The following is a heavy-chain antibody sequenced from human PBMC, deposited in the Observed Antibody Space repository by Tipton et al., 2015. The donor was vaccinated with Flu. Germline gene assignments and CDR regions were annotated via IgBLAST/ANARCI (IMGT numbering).Heavy chain of an antibody. V-gene: IGHV4-59*01. J-gene: IGHJ4*02. CDR1: GGSISSYY. D-gene: IGHD3-16*01. CDR2: IHYSGST. Sequence: TLSLTCTVSGGSISSYYWGWIRQPPGKGLEWIGYIHYSGSTNYNPSLKSRVTISVDTSKNQFSLKLSSVTAADTAVYYCARAAPFGGIYFDYWGQGTLVTVSS. CDR3: ARAAPFGGIYFDY.